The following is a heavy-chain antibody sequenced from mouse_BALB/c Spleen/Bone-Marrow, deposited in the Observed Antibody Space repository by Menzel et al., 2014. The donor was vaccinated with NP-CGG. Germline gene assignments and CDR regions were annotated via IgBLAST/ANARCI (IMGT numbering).Heavy chain of an antibody. CDR1: GYTFTSYD. V-gene: IGHV1S56*01. Sequence: QVQLQQSGAELVKPGASVKLSCKASGYTFTSYDTNWVRQRPEQGLEWIGWIFPGDGSTKYNEKFKGKATLTTDKSSSTAYMQLSRLTSEDSAVYFCARRVYYDYDGGAWFAYWGQGTLVTVSA. J-gene: IGHJ3*01. CDR3: ARRVYYDYDGGAWFAY. CDR2: IFPGDGST. D-gene: IGHD2-4*01.